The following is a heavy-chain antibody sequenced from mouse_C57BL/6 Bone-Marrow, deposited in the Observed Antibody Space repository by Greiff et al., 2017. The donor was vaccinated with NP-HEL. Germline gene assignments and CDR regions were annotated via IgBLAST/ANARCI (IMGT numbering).Heavy chain of an antibody. CDR3: ARCGSTMITTDAMDY. V-gene: IGHV1-81*01. J-gene: IGHJ4*01. D-gene: IGHD2-4*01. Sequence: VQLQQSGAELARPGASVKLSCKASGYTFTSYGISWVKQRPGQGLEWIGEIYPRSGNTYYNEKFKGKATLTADKSSSTAYMELRSLTSEDSAVYFCARCGSTMITTDAMDYWGQGTSVTVSS. CDR2: IYPRSGNT. CDR1: GYTFTSYG.